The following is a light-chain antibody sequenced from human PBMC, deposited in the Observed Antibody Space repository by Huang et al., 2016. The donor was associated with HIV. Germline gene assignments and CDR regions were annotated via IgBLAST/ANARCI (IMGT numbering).Light chain of an antibody. V-gene: IGKV1-5*03. J-gene: IGKJ1*01. CDR1: QSINNY. Sequence: DVQMTQSPSTLSAYVGDRITITCRASQSINNYLAWYQQKAGKAPDLLIYKASNLDSGVPSRFSGSGSGTTFTLTISNLQPDDFASYYCQQYDSYWTFGQGTKVE. CDR2: KAS. CDR3: QQYDSYWT.